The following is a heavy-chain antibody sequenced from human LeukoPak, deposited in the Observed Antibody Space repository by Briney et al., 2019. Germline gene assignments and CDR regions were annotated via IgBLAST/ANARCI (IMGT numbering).Heavy chain of an antibody. V-gene: IGHV3-53*01. Sequence: GGSLRLSCAASGFTVSSNYMSWVRRAPGKGLEWVSVIYSGGSTYYADSVKGRFTISRDNSRNTLYLQMNSLRAEDTAVYYCARDRRGAWWFDPWGQGTLVTVSS. CDR1: GFTVSSNY. CDR2: IYSGGST. D-gene: IGHD3-16*01. J-gene: IGHJ5*02. CDR3: ARDRRGAWWFDP.